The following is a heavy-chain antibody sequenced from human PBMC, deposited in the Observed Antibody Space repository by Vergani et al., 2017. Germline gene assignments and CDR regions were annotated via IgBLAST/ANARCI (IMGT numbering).Heavy chain of an antibody. CDR1: GGSFSGYY. J-gene: IGHJ4*02. D-gene: IGHD3-22*01. Sequence: QVQLQQWGAGLLKPSETLSLTCAVYGGSFSGYYWSWIRQPPGKGLEWIGEINHSGSTNYNPSLKSRVTISVDTSKNQFSLKLSSVTAADTAVYYYARGPYYYDSSGYRYWGQGTLVTVSS. V-gene: IGHV4-34*01. CDR2: INHSGST. CDR3: ARGPYYYDSSGYRY.